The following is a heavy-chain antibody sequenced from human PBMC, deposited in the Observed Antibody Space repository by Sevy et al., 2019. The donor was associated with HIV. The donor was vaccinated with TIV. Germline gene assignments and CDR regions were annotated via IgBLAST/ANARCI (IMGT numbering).Heavy chain of an antibody. Sequence: GGSLRLSCAASGFTFSSYEMNWVRQAPGKGLEWVSYISNSGTTISYSDSVKGRFTISRDNARNSLYLQMNSLGAEDTAVYYWARDLPPSATTVAHFDCWGQGTLVTVSS. CDR2: ISNSGTTI. CDR3: ARDLPPSATTVAHFDC. CDR1: GFTFSSYE. D-gene: IGHD4-17*01. J-gene: IGHJ4*02. V-gene: IGHV3-48*03.